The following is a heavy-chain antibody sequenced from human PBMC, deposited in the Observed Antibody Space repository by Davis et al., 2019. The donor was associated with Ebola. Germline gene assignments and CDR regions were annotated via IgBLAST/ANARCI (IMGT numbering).Heavy chain of an antibody. Sequence: AASVKVSCKASGYTFTSYGISWVRQAPGQGLEWMGWISAYNGNTNYAQKLQGRVTMTTDTSTSTAYMELSSLRSEDTAVYYCARTGRVRGIISNWFDPWGQGTLVTVSS. V-gene: IGHV1-18*01. CDR2: ISAYNGNT. D-gene: IGHD3-10*01. CDR1: GYTFTSYG. J-gene: IGHJ5*02. CDR3: ARTGRVRGIISNWFDP.